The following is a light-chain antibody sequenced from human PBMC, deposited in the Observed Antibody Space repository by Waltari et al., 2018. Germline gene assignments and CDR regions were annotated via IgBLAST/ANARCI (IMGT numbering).Light chain of an antibody. CDR3: ALYMGSGIWV. CDR2: KAN. Sequence: QTVVTQEPSFSVSPGGTVTLTCALSSGSLATTSSSHWYQQTPGQAPRTLVYKANARSSGVPDRFSGSILGNTAALTITGAQADDESDYYCALYMGSGIWVFGGGTRLTVL. CDR1: SGSLATTSS. J-gene: IGLJ3*02. V-gene: IGLV8-61*01.